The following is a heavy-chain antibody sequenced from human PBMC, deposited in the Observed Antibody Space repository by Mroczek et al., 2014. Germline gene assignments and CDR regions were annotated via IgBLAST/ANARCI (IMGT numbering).Heavy chain of an antibody. Sequence: QVQLQQWGPGLVKPSETLSLTCTVSGGSISSSSYYWGWIRQPPGKGLEWIGSIYYSGSTYYNPSLKSRVTISVDTSKNQFSLKLSSVTAADTAVYYCARQRGGSSSGWTTIDYWGQGTLVTVSS. D-gene: IGHD6-19*01. J-gene: IGHJ4*02. CDR1: GGSISSSSYY. CDR3: ARQRGGSSSGWTTIDY. CDR2: IYYSGST. V-gene: IGHV4-39*01.